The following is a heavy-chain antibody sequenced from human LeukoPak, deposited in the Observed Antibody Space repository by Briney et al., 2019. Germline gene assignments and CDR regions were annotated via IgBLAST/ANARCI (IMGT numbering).Heavy chain of an antibody. J-gene: IGHJ4*02. Sequence: GGSLRLSCTASGFTFGDYAMSWGRQAPGKGLEWVGFIRSKVYGGTTEYAASVKGRFSISRDDSKSIAYLQMNSLKTEDTAVYYCTGCYGYGPYVYWGQGTLVTVSS. D-gene: IGHD5-18*01. CDR3: TGCYGYGPYVY. V-gene: IGHV3-49*04. CDR2: IRSKVYGGTT. CDR1: GFTFGDYA.